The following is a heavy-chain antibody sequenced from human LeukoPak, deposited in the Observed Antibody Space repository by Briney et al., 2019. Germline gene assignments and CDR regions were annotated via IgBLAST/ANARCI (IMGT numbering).Heavy chain of an antibody. Sequence: SETLSLTCTVSGGSISSYYWSWIRQPPGKGLEWIGYIYYSGSTNYNPSLKSRVTISVDTSKNQFSLKLSSVTAADTAVYYCARDLGYKSSWSPFGDWGQGTLVTVSS. D-gene: IGHD6-13*01. V-gene: IGHV4-59*01. CDR1: GGSISSYY. J-gene: IGHJ4*02. CDR2: IYYSGST. CDR3: ARDLGYKSSWSPFGD.